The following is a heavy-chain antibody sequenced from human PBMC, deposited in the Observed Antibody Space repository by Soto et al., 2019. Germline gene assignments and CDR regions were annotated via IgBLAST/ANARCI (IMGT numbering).Heavy chain of an antibody. V-gene: IGHV4-31*03. D-gene: IGHD3-3*01. Sequence: QVQLQESGPGLVKPSQTLFLTCTVSGGSISSGGYYWSWIRQHPGKGLEWIGYSYYSGSTYYNPSLKSRLTISVDPSKNQFSLKLSSVTTADTAVYYCARANDFWSGYYSGYYYYYGMDVWGQGTTVTVSS. CDR3: ARANDFWSGYYSGYYYYYGMDV. CDR1: GGSISSGGYY. J-gene: IGHJ6*02. CDR2: SYYSGST.